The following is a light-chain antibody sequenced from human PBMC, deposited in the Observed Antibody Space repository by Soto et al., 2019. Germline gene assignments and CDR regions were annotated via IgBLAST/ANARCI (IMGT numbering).Light chain of an antibody. Sequence: QSALTQPASVSGSPGQSITISCTGTSSDVGASNYVSWYQQHPGKAPRLMISEVSNRPSGVSRRFSGSKSGNTASLTISGLLPEDEADYYWCSFTTPITLGAIFGGVAKVTVL. J-gene: IGLJ2*01. V-gene: IGLV2-14*01. CDR2: EVS. CDR1: SSDVGASNY. CDR3: CSFTTPITLGAI.